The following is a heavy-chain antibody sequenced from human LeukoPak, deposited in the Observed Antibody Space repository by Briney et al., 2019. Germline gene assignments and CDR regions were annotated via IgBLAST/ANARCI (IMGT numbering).Heavy chain of an antibody. D-gene: IGHD5-18*01. CDR2: ISYDGSNK. CDR1: GLTFSSYG. V-gene: IGHV3-30*18. J-gene: IGHJ4*02. CDR3: AKDLRILLWPPAYFDY. Sequence: PGGSLRLSCAASGLTFSSYGMHWVRKAPGKGLGWVAVISYDGSNKSYADSVKGRFTISRDNSKNTLYLQMNSLRAEDTAVYYCAKDLRILLWPPAYFDYWGQGTLVTVSS.